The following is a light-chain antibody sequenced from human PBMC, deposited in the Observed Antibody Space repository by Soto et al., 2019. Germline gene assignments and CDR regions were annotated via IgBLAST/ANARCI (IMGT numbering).Light chain of an antibody. CDR1: SSDVGGYDY. CDR2: DVS. J-gene: IGLJ1*01. V-gene: IGLV2-11*01. Sequence: QSALTRPRSVSGSPGQSVTISCTGTSSDVGGYDYVSWYQQHPGKAPKLMIYDVSKRPSGVPDRFSGSKSGNTASLTISGLQAEDEADYYCCSYAGSYFYVFGTGTKLTVL. CDR3: CSYAGSYFYV.